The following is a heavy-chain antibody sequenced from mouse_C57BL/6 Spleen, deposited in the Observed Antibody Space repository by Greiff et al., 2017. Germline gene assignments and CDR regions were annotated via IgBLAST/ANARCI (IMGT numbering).Heavy chain of an antibody. V-gene: IGHV1-54*01. J-gene: IGHJ2*01. CDR1: GYAFTNYL. D-gene: IGHD3-2*02. Sequence: LVESGAELVRPGTSVKVSCKASGYAFTNYLIEWVKQRPGQGLEWIGVINPGSGGTNYNEKFKGKATLTADKSSSTAYMQLSSLTSEDSAVYFCARGGQLRLDYWGQGTTLTVSS. CDR2: INPGSGGT. CDR3: ARGGQLRLDY.